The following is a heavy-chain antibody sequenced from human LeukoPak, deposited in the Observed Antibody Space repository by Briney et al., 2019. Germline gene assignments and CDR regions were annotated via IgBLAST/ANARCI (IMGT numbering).Heavy chain of an antibody. CDR2: ISGSGGST. D-gene: IGHD3-10*01. CDR1: GFTFSSYA. V-gene: IGHV3-23*01. Sequence: GGSLRLSCAASGFTFSSYAMSWVRQAPGKGLEWVSAISGSGGSTYYADSVKGRFTISRDNSKNTLYLQMNSLRAEDTAVYYCAKGPYGSGSHPKYYFDYWGQGTLVTVSS. CDR3: AKGPYGSGSHPKYYFDY. J-gene: IGHJ4*01.